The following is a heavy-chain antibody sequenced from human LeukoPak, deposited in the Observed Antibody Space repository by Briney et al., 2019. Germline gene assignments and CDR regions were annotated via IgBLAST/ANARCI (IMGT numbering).Heavy chain of an antibody. CDR1: GFTFSSFG. CDR2: IRFDGNNK. CDR3: AKTTGTTYGIHFDP. D-gene: IGHD1-1*01. V-gene: IGHV3-30*02. Sequence: GGSLRLSCAASGFTFSSFGMHWVRQAPGKGLEWVTLIRFDGNNKYYADSVKGRFTISRDNSKETLYLQMNSLRTEDAAVYYCAKTTGTTYGIHFDPWGQGTLVTISS. J-gene: IGHJ5*02.